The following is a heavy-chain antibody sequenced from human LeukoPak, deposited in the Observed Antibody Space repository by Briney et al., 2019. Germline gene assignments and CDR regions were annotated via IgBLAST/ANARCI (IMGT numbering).Heavy chain of an antibody. D-gene: IGHD6-13*01. V-gene: IGHV3-66*01. CDR2: INSGGDT. CDR1: GLTVSYNS. CDR3: ARDTGIAAAFYYFDY. J-gene: IGHJ4*02. Sequence: GGSLRLSCAASGLTVSYNSMSWVRQAPGKGLKWVSVINSGGDTYYTDSVKDRFIISRDNSKNTMYLQMNSLRAEDTAVYYCARDTGIAAAFYYFDYWGQGTLVTVSS.